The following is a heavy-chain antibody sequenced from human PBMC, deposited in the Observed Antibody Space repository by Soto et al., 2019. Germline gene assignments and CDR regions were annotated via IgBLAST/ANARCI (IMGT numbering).Heavy chain of an antibody. CDR1: GFTFSSYG. Sequence: GGSLRLSCAASGFTFSSYGMHWVRQAPGKGLEWVAVIWYDGSNKYYADSVKGRFTISRDNSKNTLYLQMNSLRAEDTAVYYCARDSNYDILTGYSKAPGWFAPWGQGTLVTVSS. J-gene: IGHJ5*02. CDR3: ARDSNYDILTGYSKAPGWFAP. CDR2: IWYDGSNK. V-gene: IGHV3-33*01. D-gene: IGHD3-9*01.